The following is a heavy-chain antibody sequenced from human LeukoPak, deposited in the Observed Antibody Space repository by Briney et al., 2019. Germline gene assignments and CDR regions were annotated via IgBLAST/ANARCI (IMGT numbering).Heavy chain of an antibody. CDR1: GYTFTNYG. Sequence: ASVKVSFTASGYTFTNYGISWVRQAPGQGLEWLGWISTYNGNTNYAQKFQGRVPMTTDTSTSTAYMELRILRSDDTAVYYCARDRGETGELYYFDYWGQGTLVTVSS. CDR3: ARDRGETGELYYFDY. CDR2: ISTYNGNT. D-gene: IGHD7-27*01. J-gene: IGHJ4*02. V-gene: IGHV1-18*01.